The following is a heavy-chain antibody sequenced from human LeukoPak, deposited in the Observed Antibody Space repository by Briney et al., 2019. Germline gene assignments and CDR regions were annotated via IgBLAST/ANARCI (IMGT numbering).Heavy chain of an antibody. V-gene: IGHV1-2*02. CDR2: INPNSGGT. CDR1: GYTFTGYY. J-gene: IGHJ4*02. Sequence: GASVKVSCKASGYTFTGYYMHWVRQAPGQGLEWMGWINPNSGGTNYAQKFQGRVTMTRDTSISTAYMELSRLRSDDTALYYCARPYSGYYYDSSGHSFDYWGQGTLVTVSS. CDR3: ARPYSGYYYDSSGHSFDY. D-gene: IGHD3-22*01.